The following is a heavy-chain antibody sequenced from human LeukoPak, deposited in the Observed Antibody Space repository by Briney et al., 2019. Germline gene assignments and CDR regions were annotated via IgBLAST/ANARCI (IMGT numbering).Heavy chain of an antibody. Sequence: SETLSLTCTVSGGSISSSYYYWGWIRRPPGKGLEGIVSIDYSGSTNSNASLKSRVTMSVDTSKNQFSPTLSSVTAADTAVFYCARENSGSYREFDYWGQGTLVTVSS. V-gene: IGHV4-39*07. J-gene: IGHJ4*02. CDR2: IDYSGST. D-gene: IGHD1-26*01. CDR3: ARENSGSYREFDY. CDR1: GGSISSSYYY.